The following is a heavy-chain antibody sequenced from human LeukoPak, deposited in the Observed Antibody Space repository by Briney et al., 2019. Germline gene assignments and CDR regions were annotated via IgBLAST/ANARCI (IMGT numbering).Heavy chain of an antibody. D-gene: IGHD3-10*01. CDR3: TIPHYYVSGRFDY. V-gene: IGHV3-23*01. CDR2: ISASGDRT. Sequence: PGGSLRLSCAASGFTLRSYDMTWVRQTPGKGLECVSVISASGDRTYYADSVKGRFTISRDNSKNTLYLQMNSVRAEDTAVYYCTIPHYYVSGRFDYWGQGTLVTVPS. CDR1: GFTLRSYD. J-gene: IGHJ4*02.